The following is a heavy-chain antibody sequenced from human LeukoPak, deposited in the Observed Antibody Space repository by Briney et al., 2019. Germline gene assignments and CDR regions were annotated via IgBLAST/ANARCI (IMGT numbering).Heavy chain of an antibody. J-gene: IGHJ6*03. CDR3: ARLFSWYYVYYYYYYMDV. D-gene: IGHD6-13*01. V-gene: IGHV1-8*01. CDR2: MNPNSGNT. CDR1: GYTFTSYD. Sequence: ASVKVSCKASGYTFTSYDINWVRQATGQGLEWMGWMNPNSGNTGYAQKFQGRVTMTRNTSISTAYMELSSLRSEVTAVYYCARLFSWYYVYYYYYYMDVWGKGTTVTVSS.